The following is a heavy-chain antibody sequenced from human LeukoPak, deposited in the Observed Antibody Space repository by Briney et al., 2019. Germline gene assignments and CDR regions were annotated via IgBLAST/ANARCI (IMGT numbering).Heavy chain of an antibody. V-gene: IGHV1-18*01. CDR2: ISAYNGNT. D-gene: IGHD2-2*02. CDR3: ARAKTDIVVVPAAIRVWFDP. CDR1: GYTFTSYG. J-gene: IGHJ5*02. Sequence: ASVKVSCKASGYTFTSYGISWVRQAPGQGLEWMGWISAYNGNTNYAQKLQGRVTMTTDTSTSTAYIELRSLRSDDTAVYYCARAKTDIVVVPAAIRVWFDPWGQGTLVTVSS.